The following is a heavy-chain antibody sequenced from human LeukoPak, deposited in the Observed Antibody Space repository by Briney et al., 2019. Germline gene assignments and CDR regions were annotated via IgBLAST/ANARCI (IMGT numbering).Heavy chain of an antibody. J-gene: IGHJ5*02. V-gene: IGHV3-30*02. CDR3: AKAGLTYYYGSGIITWFDP. D-gene: IGHD3-10*01. CDR1: GFTFSTYV. Sequence: GGSLRLSCAASGFTFSTYVMYWVRQAPGKGLEWLAYIRYDGSNKYYADSVKGRFTISRDNAKNSLYLQMNSLRAEDTALYYCAKAGLTYYYGSGIITWFDPWGQGTLVTVSS. CDR2: IRYDGSNK.